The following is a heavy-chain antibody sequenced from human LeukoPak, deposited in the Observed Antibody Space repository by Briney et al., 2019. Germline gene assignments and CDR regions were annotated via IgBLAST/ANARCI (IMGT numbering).Heavy chain of an antibody. V-gene: IGHV4-30-4*08. CDR1: GGSISSGDYY. D-gene: IGHD6-13*01. CDR3: ARTGTRPGMAAAGFDY. J-gene: IGHJ4*02. CDR2: IYYSGST. Sequence: SQTLSLTCTVSGGSISSGDYYWSWIRQPPGKGLEWIGYIYYSGSTYYNPSLKSRVTISVDTSKNQFSLKLSSVTAADTAVYYRARTGTRPGMAAAGFDYWGQGTLVTVSS.